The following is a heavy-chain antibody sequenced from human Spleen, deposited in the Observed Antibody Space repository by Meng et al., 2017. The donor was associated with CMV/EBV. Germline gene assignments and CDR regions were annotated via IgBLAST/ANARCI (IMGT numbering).Heavy chain of an antibody. V-gene: IGHV1-2*02. CDR1: GYTFTGYY. Sequence: ASVKVSCKASGYTFTGYYMHWVRQAPGQGLEWMGWINPNSGGTNYAQKFQGRVTMTRDTSISTAYMELSRLRSDDTAMYYCARGSKCSGGSCRFYYFDYWGQGTLVTVSS. CDR2: INPNSGGT. CDR3: ARGSKCSGGSCRFYYFDY. D-gene: IGHD2-15*01. J-gene: IGHJ4*02.